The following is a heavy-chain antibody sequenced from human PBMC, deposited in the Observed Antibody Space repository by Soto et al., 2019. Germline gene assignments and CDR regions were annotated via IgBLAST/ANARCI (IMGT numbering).Heavy chain of an antibody. CDR1: GYTFTSYG. V-gene: IGHV1-69*13. CDR2: IIPIFGTA. CDR3: ARDHTRASSSDNWFDP. Sequence: QVQLVQSGAEVKKPGASVKVSCKASGYTFTSYGISWVRQAPGQGLEWMGGIIPIFGTANYAQKFQGRVTITADESTSTAYMELSSLRSEDTAVYYCARDHTRASSSDNWFDPWGQGTLVTVSS. D-gene: IGHD6-6*01. J-gene: IGHJ5*02.